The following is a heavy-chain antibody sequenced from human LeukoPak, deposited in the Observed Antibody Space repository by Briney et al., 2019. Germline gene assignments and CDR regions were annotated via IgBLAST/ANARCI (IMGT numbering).Heavy chain of an antibody. CDR1: GFTFSSYA. CDR2: ISGSGGST. CDR3: ATHGPTYDFWSGYYHYFDY. Sequence: GGSPRLSCAASGFTFSSYAMSWVRQAPGKGLEWVSAISGSGGSTYYADSVKGRFTISRDNSKNTLYLQMNSLRAEDTAVYYCATHGPTYDFWSGYYHYFDYWGQGTLVTVSS. D-gene: IGHD3-3*01. V-gene: IGHV3-23*01. J-gene: IGHJ4*02.